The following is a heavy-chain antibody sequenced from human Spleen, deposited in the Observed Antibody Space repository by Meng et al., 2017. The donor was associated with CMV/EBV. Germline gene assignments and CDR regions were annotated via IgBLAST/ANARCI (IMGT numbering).Heavy chain of an antibody. CDR3: AKDLLGEEQQLEPLGEVTTYYYYYGMDV. J-gene: IGHJ6*02. Sequence: SETLSLTCTVSGGSISSGDYYWSWIRQPPGKGLEWIGYIYYSGSTYYNPSLKSRVTISVDTSKNQFSLKLSSVTAADTAVYYCAKDLLGEEQQLEPLGEVTTYYYYYGMDVWGQGTTVTVSS. CDR2: IYYSGST. D-gene: IGHD6-13*01. V-gene: IGHV4-30-4*02. CDR1: GGSISSGDYY.